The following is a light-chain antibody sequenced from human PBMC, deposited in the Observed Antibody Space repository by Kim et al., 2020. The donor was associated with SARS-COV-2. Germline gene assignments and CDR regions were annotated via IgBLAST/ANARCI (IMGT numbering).Light chain of an antibody. Sequence: PGQTARITCSGDALPKKYAYWYQQKPGQAPVLVIYKDSERPSGIPERFSGSSSGTTVTLTISGVQAEDEADYYCQSADSSGTSHVVFGGGTQLTVL. CDR2: KDS. V-gene: IGLV3-25*03. CDR3: QSADSSGTSHVV. J-gene: IGLJ2*01. CDR1: ALPKKY.